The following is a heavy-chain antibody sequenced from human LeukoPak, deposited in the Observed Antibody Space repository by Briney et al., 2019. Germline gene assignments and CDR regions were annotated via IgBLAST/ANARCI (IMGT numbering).Heavy chain of an antibody. J-gene: IGHJ4*02. D-gene: IGHD1-26*01. CDR2: IRDKGDSK. CDR3: AKVSWSWYFDS. Sequence: GGSLRLSCAASGFTFSSYAMSWVRQAPGKGLEWVSDIRDKGDSKNYADPEKGRFTISTDNSKSMLYLQMSSLRAEDTAAYYRAKVSWSWYFDSWGQGTLVTVSS. V-gene: IGHV3-23*01. CDR1: GFTFSSYA.